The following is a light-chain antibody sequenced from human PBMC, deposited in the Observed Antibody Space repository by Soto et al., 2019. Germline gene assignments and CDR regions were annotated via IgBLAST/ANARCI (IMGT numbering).Light chain of an antibody. CDR3: QQYHDWPRT. V-gene: IGKV3-15*01. CDR1: EGVGSS. CDR2: GAS. J-gene: IGKJ1*01. Sequence: EIVMTQSTATLSVSPGERVTLSCRASEGVGSSLAWYQQKPGQAPRVLIYGASTTAPGIPARFSGSGSGTEFTLTISSLQSEDSAVYHCQQYHDWPRTFGQGTKVDIK.